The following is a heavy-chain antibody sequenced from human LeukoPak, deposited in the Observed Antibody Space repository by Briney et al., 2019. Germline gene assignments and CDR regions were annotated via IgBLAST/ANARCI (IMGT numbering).Heavy chain of an antibody. J-gene: IGHJ6*03. Sequence: SETLSLTCTVSGYSISSGYYWGWIRQPPGKGLEWIGSIYHSGSTYYNPSLKSRVTISVDTSKNQFSLKLSSVTAADTAVYYCARDLGTGYSPQYYMDVWGKGTTVTVSS. D-gene: IGHD3/OR15-3a*01. CDR1: GYSISSGYY. CDR2: IYHSGST. CDR3: ARDLGTGYSPQYYMDV. V-gene: IGHV4-38-2*02.